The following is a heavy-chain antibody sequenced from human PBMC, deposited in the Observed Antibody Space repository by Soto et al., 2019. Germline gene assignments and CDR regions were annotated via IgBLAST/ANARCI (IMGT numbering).Heavy chain of an antibody. Sequence: PSETLSLTCAVYGGSFSGYYWSWIRQPPGKGLEWIGEINHSGGTNYNPSLKSRVTISVDTSKNQFSLKLSSVTAADTAVYYCASPFQRRSSSKHNWFDPWGQGTLVTVSS. J-gene: IGHJ5*02. CDR3: ASPFQRRSSSKHNWFDP. CDR1: GGSFSGYY. CDR2: INHSGGT. V-gene: IGHV4-34*01. D-gene: IGHD6-6*01.